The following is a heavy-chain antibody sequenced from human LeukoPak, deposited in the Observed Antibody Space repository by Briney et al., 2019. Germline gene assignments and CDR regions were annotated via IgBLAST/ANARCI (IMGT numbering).Heavy chain of an antibody. V-gene: IGHV1-2*04. J-gene: IGHJ4*02. Sequence: ASVKVSCKASGYTFTGYYMHWVRQAPGQGLEWMGWINPNSGGTNYAQKFQGWVTMTRDTSISTAYMELSRLRSDDTAVYYCAREYYDSSGYPYYFDYWGQGTLVTVSS. D-gene: IGHD3-22*01. CDR2: INPNSGGT. CDR1: GYTFTGYY. CDR3: AREYYDSSGYPYYFDY.